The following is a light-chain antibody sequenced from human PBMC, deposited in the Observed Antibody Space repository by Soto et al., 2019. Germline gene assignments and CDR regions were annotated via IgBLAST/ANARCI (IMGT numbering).Light chain of an antibody. CDR1: QDISTE. Sequence: AIQMTQSPSSLSVSVGDRVTITCRASQDISTELGWYQQKPGKAPRLLIYGAFSLQSGVPSRFSGSGSGTEFTLTISSLLPDDFATYYCLQDFKYPRTFGQGTKVEVK. J-gene: IGKJ1*01. CDR2: GAF. CDR3: LQDFKYPRT. V-gene: IGKV1-6*01.